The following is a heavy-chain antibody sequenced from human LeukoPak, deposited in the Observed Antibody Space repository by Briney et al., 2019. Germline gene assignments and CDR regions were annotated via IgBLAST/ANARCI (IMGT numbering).Heavy chain of an antibody. CDR3: ARGNYDSSGYYPTSNWFDP. J-gene: IGHJ5*02. CDR2: INHSGST. D-gene: IGHD3-22*01. Sequence: SETLSLTCAVYGGSFSGYYWSWIRQPPGKGLEWIGEINHSGSTNYNPSLKSRVTISVDTSKNQFSLKLSSVTAADTAVYYCARGNYDSSGYYPTSNWFDPWGQGTLVTVSS. CDR1: GGSFSGYY. V-gene: IGHV4-34*01.